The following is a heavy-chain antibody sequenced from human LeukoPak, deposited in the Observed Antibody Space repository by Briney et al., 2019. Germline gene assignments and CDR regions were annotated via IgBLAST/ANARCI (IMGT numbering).Heavy chain of an antibody. CDR3: AIPGYCSSTSCRYYFDY. V-gene: IGHV1-24*01. D-gene: IGHD2-2*01. CDR2: FXPEDGET. Sequence: XVXXXXXKGLEWMGGFXPEDGETIYAQKFQGRVTMTEDTSTDTAYMELSSLRSEDTAVYYCAIPGYCSSTSCRYYFDYWGQGTLVTVSS. J-gene: IGHJ4*02.